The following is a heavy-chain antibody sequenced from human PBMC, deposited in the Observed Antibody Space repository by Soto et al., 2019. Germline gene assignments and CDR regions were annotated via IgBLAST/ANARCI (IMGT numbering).Heavy chain of an antibody. J-gene: IGHJ5*02. D-gene: IGHD2-15*01. CDR1: GFSFSSYS. CDR2: ISSSASHI. Sequence: EVQLVESGGGVVKPGGSLRLSCAASGFSFSSYSMNWVRQAPGKGLEWVSSISSSASHINYADSVKGRFTISRDNAKKSLYLQMNSLRAEDTAVYYCARGYTGYCSGGTCSWFDPWGQGTPVTVSS. V-gene: IGHV3-21*01. CDR3: ARGYTGYCSGGTCSWFDP.